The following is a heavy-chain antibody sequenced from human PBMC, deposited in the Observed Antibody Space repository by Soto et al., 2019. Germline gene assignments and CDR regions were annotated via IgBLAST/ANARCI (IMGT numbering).Heavy chain of an antibody. D-gene: IGHD3-9*01. CDR3: ARDLNFDRNDAFDI. CDR2: ISSSSSYI. J-gene: IGHJ3*02. Sequence: GGSLRLSCAASGFTFSSYSMNWVRQAPGKGLEWVSSISSSSSYIYYADSVKGRFTISRDNAKNSLYLQMNSLRAEDTAVYYCARDLNFDRNDAFDIWGQGTMVTVSS. CDR1: GFTFSSYS. V-gene: IGHV3-21*01.